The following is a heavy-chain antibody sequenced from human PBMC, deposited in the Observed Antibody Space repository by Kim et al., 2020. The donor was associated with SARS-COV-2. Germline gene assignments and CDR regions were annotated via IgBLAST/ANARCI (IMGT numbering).Heavy chain of an antibody. CDR2: IWYDGSNK. V-gene: IGHV3-33*06. J-gene: IGHJ6*02. D-gene: IGHD6-13*01. CDR3: AKDLGVQSGGYSSSVYGMDV. CDR1: GFTFSSYA. Sequence: GGSLRHSCAASGFTFSSYAMHWVRQAPGKGLEWVAVIWYDGSNKYYADSVKGRFTISRDNSKNTLYLQMNSLRAEDTAVYYCAKDLGVQSGGYSSSVYGMDVWGQGTTVTVSS.